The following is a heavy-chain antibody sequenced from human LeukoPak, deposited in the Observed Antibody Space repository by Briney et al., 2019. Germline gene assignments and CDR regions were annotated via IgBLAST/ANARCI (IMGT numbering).Heavy chain of an antibody. CDR2: IRQDGITK. Sequence: GGFLRLSCATSGFTFTTYWMSWVRQAPGKGLEWVANIRQDGITKYYVDSVKGRFTVSRDNGIYSLFLQMNSLRAEDTAVYYCARGDGSSSGLYFDSWGRGTLVTVSS. CDR1: GFTFTTYW. D-gene: IGHD6-6*01. CDR3: ARGDGSSSGLYFDS. J-gene: IGHJ4*02. V-gene: IGHV3-7*01.